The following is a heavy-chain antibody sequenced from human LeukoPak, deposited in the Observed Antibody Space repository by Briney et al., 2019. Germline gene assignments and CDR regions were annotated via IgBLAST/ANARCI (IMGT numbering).Heavy chain of an antibody. J-gene: IGHJ4*02. CDR3: AKQVAPYYYDSSGYYYDY. Sequence: PGGSLRLSCAASGFTFSSYDMSWVRQAPGKGLEWVSAISGSGGSTYYADSVKGRFTISGDNYKNTLYLQMNSLRAEDTAVYYCAKQVAPYYYDSSGYYYDYWGQGTLVTVSS. CDR1: GFTFSSYD. V-gene: IGHV3-23*01. D-gene: IGHD3-22*01. CDR2: ISGSGGST.